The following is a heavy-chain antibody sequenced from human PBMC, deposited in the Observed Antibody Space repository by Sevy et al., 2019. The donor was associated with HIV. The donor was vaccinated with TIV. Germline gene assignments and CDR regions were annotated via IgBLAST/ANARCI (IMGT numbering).Heavy chain of an antibody. CDR2: ISGTGSTI. CDR1: GFTFSSSI. J-gene: IGHJ5*02. D-gene: IGHD4-17*01. Sequence: GGCLRLSCAASGFTFSSSIISWVRQAPGKGLEWVSSISGTGSTIYYADSVKGRFTISRDNAKNSLYLQMHSLRDEDTAVYYCARSDYGDYVGWFDPWGQGTLVTVSS. CDR3: ARSDYGDYVGWFDP. V-gene: IGHV3-48*02.